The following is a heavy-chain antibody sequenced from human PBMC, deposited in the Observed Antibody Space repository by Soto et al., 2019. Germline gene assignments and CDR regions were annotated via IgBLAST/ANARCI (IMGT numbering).Heavy chain of an antibody. CDR1: GDSVSSNSAA. CDR3: ARDEVRGSYDYYHCYVMAV. J-gene: IGHJ6*02. D-gene: IGHD5-18*01. V-gene: IGHV6-1*01. Sequence: SLTCAISGDSVSSNSAAWNWIRQSPSRGLEWLGRTYYRSKWYNDYAVSVKSRITINPDTSKNQFSLQLNSVTPEDTAVYYCARDEVRGSYDYYHCYVMAVWGQGTTVIGS. CDR2: TYYRSKWYN.